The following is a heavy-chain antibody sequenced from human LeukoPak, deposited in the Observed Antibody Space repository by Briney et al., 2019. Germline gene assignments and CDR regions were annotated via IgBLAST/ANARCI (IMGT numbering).Heavy chain of an antibody. D-gene: IGHD3-3*01. J-gene: IGHJ4*02. CDR3: ASTTIFGVVIINY. V-gene: IGHV4-34*01. Sequence: SETLSLTCAVYGGSFSGYYWSWIRQPPGKGLEWIGEVNHSGSTNYNPSLKSRVTISVDTSKNQFSLKLSSVTAADTAVYYCASTTIFGVVIINYWGQGTLVTVSS. CDR1: GGSFSGYY. CDR2: VNHSGST.